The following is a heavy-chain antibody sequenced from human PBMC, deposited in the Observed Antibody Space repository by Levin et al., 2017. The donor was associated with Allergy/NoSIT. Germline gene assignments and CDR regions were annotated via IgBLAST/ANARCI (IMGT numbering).Heavy chain of an antibody. CDR2: IYYSGST. D-gene: IGHD2-2*01. Sequence: ASETLSLTCTVSGGSISSYYWSWIRQPPGKGLEWIGYIYYSGSTNYNPSLKSRVTISVDTSKNQFSLKLSSVTAADTAVYYCARMYCSSTSCYAGMGLNWFDPWGQGTLVTVSS. V-gene: IGHV4-59*01. J-gene: IGHJ5*02. CDR3: ARMYCSSTSCYAGMGLNWFDP. CDR1: GGSISSYY.